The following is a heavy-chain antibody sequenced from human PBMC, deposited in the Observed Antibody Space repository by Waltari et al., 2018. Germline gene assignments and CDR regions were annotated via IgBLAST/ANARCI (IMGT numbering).Heavy chain of an antibody. CDR3: ARRSCTGECYAPYVY. CDR1: GYTFTDYH. J-gene: IGHJ4*02. V-gene: IGHV1-2*04. CDR2: INPKSGGT. D-gene: IGHD2-8*02. Sequence: QVQLVQSGAEVTKPGASVKVSCKPSGYTFTDYHIHWVRQAPGQGLEWMGGINPKSGGTYYAQTFKGWGTMTRDTSTSTVYMELSSLKSDDTAVYYCARRSCTGECYAPYVYWGQGSLVTVSS.